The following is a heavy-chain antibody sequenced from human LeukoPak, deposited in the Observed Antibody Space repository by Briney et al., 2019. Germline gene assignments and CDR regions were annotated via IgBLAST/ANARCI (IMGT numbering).Heavy chain of an antibody. V-gene: IGHV3-72*01. CDR3: ASIRGTFGY. D-gene: IGHD1-26*01. J-gene: IGHJ4*02. CDR2: TRNKANSYIT. Sequence: GGSLRLSCAASGFTFSDHFLDWLRQAPGKGLEWVGRTRNKANSYITEYAASVKGRFTISRDDSKNSLYLQMSSLKTDDTAMYYCASIRGTFGYWGQGTLVTVSS. CDR1: GFTFSDHF.